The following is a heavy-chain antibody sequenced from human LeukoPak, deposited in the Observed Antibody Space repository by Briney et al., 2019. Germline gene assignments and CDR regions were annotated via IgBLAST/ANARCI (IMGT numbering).Heavy chain of an antibody. CDR2: ISGNGGST. V-gene: IGHV3-64*04. D-gene: IGHD3-10*01. J-gene: IGHJ4*02. CDR3: GNRGPDYYYDY. Sequence: GGSLRLSCSASGFTFSNYGMHWVRQAPGKGLEYVSAISGNGGSTHYADSVKGRFTISRDNSKNTLYLQMNSLRAEDTAVYYCGNRGPDYYYDYWGQGTLVTVSS. CDR1: GFTFSNYG.